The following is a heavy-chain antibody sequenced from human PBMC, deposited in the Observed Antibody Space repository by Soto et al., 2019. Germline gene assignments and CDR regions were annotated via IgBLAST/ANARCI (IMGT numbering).Heavy chain of an antibody. D-gene: IGHD3-16*01. CDR2: VNPGGDGA. V-gene: IGHV1-46*01. CDR1: GYTFTNYC. J-gene: IGHJ4*02. CDR3: IVDGAAPYTGFDY. Sequence: QVQLVQSGAEVKKPGASVQVSCKASGYTFTNYCMHWVRQAPGQGLEWMGRVNPGGDGATYAQKFQGGVTMTRDTSTSTVYMELSSLRSEDTAVYYCIVDGAAPYTGFDYWGQGTLVTVSS.